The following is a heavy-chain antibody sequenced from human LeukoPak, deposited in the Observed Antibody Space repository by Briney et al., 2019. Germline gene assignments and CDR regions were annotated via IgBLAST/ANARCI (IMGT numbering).Heavy chain of an antibody. J-gene: IGHJ5*02. Sequence: SETLSLTCAVSGGSISSSNWWSWVRQPPGKGLEWIGEIYHSGSTNYNPSLKSRVTISVDKSKNQFSLKLSSVTAADTAVYYCARDSPSSGSPYNWFDPWGQGTLVTVSS. CDR1: GGSISSSNW. CDR3: ARDSPSSGSPYNWFDP. V-gene: IGHV4-4*02. CDR2: IYHSGST. D-gene: IGHD3-10*01.